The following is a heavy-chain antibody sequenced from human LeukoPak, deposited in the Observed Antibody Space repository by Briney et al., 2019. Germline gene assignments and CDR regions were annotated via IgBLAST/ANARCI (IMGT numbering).Heavy chain of an antibody. V-gene: IGHV3-21*01. D-gene: IGHD6-19*01. CDR1: GFTFSSYS. J-gene: IGHJ4*02. Sequence: GGSLRPSCAASGFTFSSYSMNWVRQAPGKGLEWVSSISSSSSYIYYADSVKGRFTISRDNAKNSLYLQMNSLRAEDTAVYYCARDSSSGWYNYFDYWGQGTLVTVSS. CDR3: ARDSSSGWYNYFDY. CDR2: ISSSSSYI.